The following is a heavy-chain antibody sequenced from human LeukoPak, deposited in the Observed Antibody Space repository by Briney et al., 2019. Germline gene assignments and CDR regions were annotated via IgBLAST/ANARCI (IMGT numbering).Heavy chain of an antibody. D-gene: IGHD6-13*01. Sequence: SETLSLTCTVSGGSISSYYWSWIRQPPGKGLEWIGYIYYSGSTNYNPSLKSRVTISVDTSKNQFSLKLSSVTAVDTAVYYCARVVSSSWTGNYYYYYMDVWGKGTTVTVSS. J-gene: IGHJ6*03. CDR3: ARVVSSSWTGNYYYYYMDV. V-gene: IGHV4-59*01. CDR2: IYYSGST. CDR1: GGSISSYY.